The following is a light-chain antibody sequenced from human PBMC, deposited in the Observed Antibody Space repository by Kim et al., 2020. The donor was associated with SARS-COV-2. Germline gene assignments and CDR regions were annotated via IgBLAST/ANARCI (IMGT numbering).Light chain of an antibody. CDR3: ATWDDSLNGPI. Sequence: QSVLTQPPSASGTPGQWVTISCSGSSSNIGSNTVSWYQQFPGTAPKLFIYNNDQRPSGVRDDISASKSGTSASLAISGLQSEDEADYYCATWDDSLNGPIFGGGTTLTVL. V-gene: IGLV1-44*01. J-gene: IGLJ2*01. CDR1: SSNIGSNT. CDR2: NND.